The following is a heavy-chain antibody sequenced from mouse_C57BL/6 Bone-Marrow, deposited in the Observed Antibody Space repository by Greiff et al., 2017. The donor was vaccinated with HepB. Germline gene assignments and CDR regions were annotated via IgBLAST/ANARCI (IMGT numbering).Heavy chain of an antibody. CDR3: ARGDYYGSVFDY. CDR2: ISYSGST. J-gene: IGHJ2*01. CDR1: GYSITSGYD. D-gene: IGHD1-1*01. Sequence: EVKVVESGPGMVKPSQSLSLTCTVTGYSITSGYDWHWIRHFPGNKLEWMGYISYSGSTNYNPSLKSRISITHDTSKNHFFLKLNSVTTEDTATYYCARGDYYGSVFDYWGQGTTLTVSS. V-gene: IGHV3-1*01.